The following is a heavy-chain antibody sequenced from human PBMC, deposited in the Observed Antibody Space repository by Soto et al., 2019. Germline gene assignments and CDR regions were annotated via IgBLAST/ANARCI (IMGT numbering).Heavy chain of an antibody. V-gene: IGHV3-74*01. Sequence: PXVCLRLSCVACGFSFRSHCMHWVRQSPGKGLVWVSQINSVGSSANYADAVKGRFTFPRDNAKKTLYLQMNSLRAEDTAVYYCARGPCTGTSCYVFDPWGPGTLVTVSS. CDR1: GFSFRSHC. D-gene: IGHD2-2*01. J-gene: IGHJ5*02. CDR2: INSVGSSA. CDR3: ARGPCTGTSCYVFDP.